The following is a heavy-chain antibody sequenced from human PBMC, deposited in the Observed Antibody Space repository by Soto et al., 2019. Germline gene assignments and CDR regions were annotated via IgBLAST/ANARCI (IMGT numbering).Heavy chain of an antibody. CDR3: AIMARRAAYFDY. J-gene: IGHJ4*02. CDR1: GGTFSSYA. Sequence: SVKVSCKASGGTFSSYAISWVRQAPGQGLEWMGGIIPIFGTANYAQKFQGRVTITADESTSTAYMELSSLRSEDTAVYYCAIMARRAAYFDYWGQGTLVTVSS. V-gene: IGHV1-69*13. D-gene: IGHD3-10*01. CDR2: IIPIFGTA.